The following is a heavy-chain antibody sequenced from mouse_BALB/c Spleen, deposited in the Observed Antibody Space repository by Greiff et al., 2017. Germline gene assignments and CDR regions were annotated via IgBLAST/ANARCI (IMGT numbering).Heavy chain of an antibody. V-gene: IGHV1-80*01. CDR1: GYAFSSYW. CDR3: ARRGYGNYRAMDY. D-gene: IGHD2-10*02. Sequence: QVQLQQSGAELVRPGSSVKISCKASGYAFSSYWMNWVKQRPGQGLEWIGQIYPGDGDTNYNGKFKGKATLTVDKSSSTAFMHLNSLTSEDSAVYYCARRGYGNYRAMDYWGQGTSVTVSS. CDR2: IYPGDGDT. J-gene: IGHJ4*01.